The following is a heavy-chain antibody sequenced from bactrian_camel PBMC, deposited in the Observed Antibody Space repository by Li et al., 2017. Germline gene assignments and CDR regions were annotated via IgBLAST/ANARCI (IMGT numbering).Heavy chain of an antibody. J-gene: IGHJ6*01. CDR2: CNAVGTPT. CDR3: ARPYHVYEWGYGY. D-gene: IGHD4*01. CDR1: GFTFSHAG. V-gene: IGHV3S1*01. Sequence: HVQLVESGGGLVQPGGSLRLSCAASGFTFSHAGMSWVRQAPGKEVEWIAACNAVGTPTYYADSVKGRFTISRDNAKNTIYLEMNSLKSEDTALYYCARPYHVYEWGYGYWGQGTQVTVS.